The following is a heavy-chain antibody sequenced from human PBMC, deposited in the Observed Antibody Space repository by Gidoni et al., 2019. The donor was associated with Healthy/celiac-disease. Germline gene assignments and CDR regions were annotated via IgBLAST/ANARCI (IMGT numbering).Heavy chain of an antibody. V-gene: IGHV3-9*01. J-gene: IGHJ4*02. CDR2: ISWNSGSI. CDR3: AKGRFLEWLLYENYFDY. Sequence: EVQLVESGGGLVQPGRSLRLSCAASGSTFDDYAMHWVRQAPGKGLEWVSGISWNSGSIGYADSVKGRFTISRDNAKNSLYLQMNSLRAEDTALYYCAKGRFLEWLLYENYFDYWGQGTLVTVSS. CDR1: GSTFDDYA. D-gene: IGHD3-3*01.